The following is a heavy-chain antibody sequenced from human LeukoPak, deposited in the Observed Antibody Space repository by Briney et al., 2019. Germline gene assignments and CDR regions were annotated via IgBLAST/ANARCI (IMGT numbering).Heavy chain of an antibody. CDR1: GFTFSSYA. J-gene: IGHJ4*02. V-gene: IGHV3-23*01. CDR2: INGSGGST. CDR3: AKDFTMVRGWYFDY. Sequence: GGSLRLSCAASGFTFSSYAMSWVRQAPGKGLEWVSAINGSGGSTYYADSVKGRFTISRDNSKNTLYLQMNSLRAEDTAVYYCAKDFTMVRGWYFDYWGQGTLVTVSS. D-gene: IGHD3-10*01.